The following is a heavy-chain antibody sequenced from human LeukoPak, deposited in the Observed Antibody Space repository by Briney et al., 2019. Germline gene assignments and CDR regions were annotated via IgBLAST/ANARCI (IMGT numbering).Heavy chain of an antibody. D-gene: IGHD3-22*01. CDR1: GGSISSGGYY. CDR2: IYYSGST. V-gene: IGHV4-31*03. Sequence: PSQTLSLTCTVSGGSISSGGYYWSWIRQHPGKGLEWIGYIYYSGSTYYNPSLKSRVTISVDASKNQFSLKLSSVTAADTAVYYCARAKSSGYYITYYYYYGMDVWGQGTTVTVSS. J-gene: IGHJ6*02. CDR3: ARAKSSGYYITYYYYYGMDV.